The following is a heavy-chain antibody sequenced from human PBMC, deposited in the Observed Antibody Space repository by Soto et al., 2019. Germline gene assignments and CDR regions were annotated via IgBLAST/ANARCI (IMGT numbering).Heavy chain of an antibody. CDR2: ISYDGSNK. V-gene: IGHV3-30*18. D-gene: IGHD2-2*01. CDR3: TKLIGYCTSTTCPPYYWSMDV. J-gene: IGHJ6*02. Sequence: LRLSCAASGFTFSSYGMHWVRQAPGKGLEWVAVISYDGSNKYYADSVKGRFTISRDNSKNTLYLQMNSLRAEDTAVYYCTKLIGYCTSTTCPPYYWSMDVRGQGTTVTVSS. CDR1: GFTFSSYG.